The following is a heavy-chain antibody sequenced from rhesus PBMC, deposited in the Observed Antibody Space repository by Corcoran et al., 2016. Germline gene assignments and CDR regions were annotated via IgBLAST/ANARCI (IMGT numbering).Heavy chain of an antibody. CDR1: GYSISSGYY. D-gene: IGHD4-29*01. CDR3: ARPPYGSSYTDY. Sequence: QVQLQESGPGLVKPSETLALTCAVSGYSISSGYYWGWIRQPPGKGLENFGDISGSSGSTYYNPSLKVRVPISTVPSKNQFSLKVSSVTAADTAVYYCARPPYGSSYTDYWGQGVLVTVSS. V-gene: IGHV4-99*01. J-gene: IGHJ4*01. CDR2: ISGSSGST.